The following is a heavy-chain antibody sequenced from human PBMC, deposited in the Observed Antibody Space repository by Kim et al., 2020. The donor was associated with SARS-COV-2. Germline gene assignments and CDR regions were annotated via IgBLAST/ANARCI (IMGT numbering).Heavy chain of an antibody. Sequence: SETLSLTCAVSGASINIYYWSWVRQPPGKGLEWIGYVHSSGSSNYNPSLKSRVTISLDTSKNQFSLKVNSVTAADAAVYYCARDSLGMTMDVWGQGTRVT. V-gene: IGHV4-59*13. CDR2: VHSSGSS. D-gene: IGHD3-16*01. J-gene: IGHJ6*02. CDR3: ARDSLGMTMDV. CDR1: GASINIYY.